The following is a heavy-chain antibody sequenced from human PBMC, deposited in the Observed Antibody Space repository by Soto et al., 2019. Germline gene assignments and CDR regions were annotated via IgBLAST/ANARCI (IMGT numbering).Heavy chain of an antibody. J-gene: IGHJ6*02. CDR1: GSTFTGYY. D-gene: IGHD6-13*01. CDR2: INPNSGGT. V-gene: IGHV1-2*02. CDR3: ARDNPAGPRPNYYGRCS. Sequence: ASVKVSCKAPGSTFTGYYMHWVRQAPGQGLAWMGWINPNSGGTNYAQKFQGRVTMTRDTSIRTAYMELSRQRSDDTAVYYCARDNPAGPRPNYYGRCSCGQETTGTISS.